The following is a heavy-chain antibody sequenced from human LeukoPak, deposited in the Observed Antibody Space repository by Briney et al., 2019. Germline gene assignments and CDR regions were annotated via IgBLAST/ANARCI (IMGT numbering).Heavy chain of an antibody. Sequence: PSETLSLTCTVSGGSISSSSYYWSWIRQPPGKGLEWIGYVYYTGSTNYNPSLKSRVTMFEDKSMNQFSLRLYSVTVADTAVYYCARHFAYSSSSYFDYWGQGSLVTVSS. CDR1: GGSISSSSYY. D-gene: IGHD6-6*01. V-gene: IGHV4-61*05. CDR2: VYYTGST. CDR3: ARHFAYSSSSYFDY. J-gene: IGHJ4*02.